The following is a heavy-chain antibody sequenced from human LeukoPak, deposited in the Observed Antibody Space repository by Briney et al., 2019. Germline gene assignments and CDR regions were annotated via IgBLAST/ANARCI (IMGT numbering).Heavy chain of an antibody. CDR3: AKSVSRYYYYYMDV. CDR1: GFTFSSYA. V-gene: IGHV3-30-3*02. J-gene: IGHJ6*03. CDR2: ISYDGSNK. D-gene: IGHD2-8*01. Sequence: PGGSLRLSCAASGFTFSSYAMHWVRQAPGKGLEWVAVISYDGSNKYYADSVKGRFTISRDNSKNTLYLQMNSLRAEDTAVYYCAKSVSRYYYYYMDVWGKGTTVTVSS.